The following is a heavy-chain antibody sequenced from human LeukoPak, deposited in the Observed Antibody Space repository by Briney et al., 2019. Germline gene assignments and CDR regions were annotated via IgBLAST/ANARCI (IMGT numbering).Heavy chain of an antibody. V-gene: IGHV1-46*01. CDR3: ARDREAVAGHNWFDP. J-gene: IGHJ5*02. Sequence: ASVKVSCKASGYTFTSYWIQWVRQAPGQGLEWMGLINPSDGSIAYAHRFQGRVTMTRDTSTSTAYMELSSLRSEDTAVYYCARDREAVAGHNWFDPWGQGTLVTVSS. D-gene: IGHD6-19*01. CDR2: INPSDGSI. CDR1: GYTFTSYW.